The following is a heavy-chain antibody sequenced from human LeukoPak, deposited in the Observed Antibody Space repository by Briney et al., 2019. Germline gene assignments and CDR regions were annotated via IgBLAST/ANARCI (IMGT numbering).Heavy chain of an antibody. D-gene: IGHD1-26*01. CDR2: INSDGSST. CDR3: AKDRLGATLYFDD. J-gene: IGHJ4*02. V-gene: IGHV3-74*01. CDR1: GFTLRNYW. Sequence: GGSLRLSCAASGFTLRNYWMYWVRQAPGKGLVWVSRINSDGSSTSYADSVKGRLTISRDNSKNTLYLQMNSLRAEDTAVYYCAKDRLGATLYFDDWGQGTLVTVSS.